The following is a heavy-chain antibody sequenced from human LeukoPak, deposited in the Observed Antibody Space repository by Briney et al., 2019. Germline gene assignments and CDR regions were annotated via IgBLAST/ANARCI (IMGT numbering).Heavy chain of an antibody. CDR2: IFINGHT. J-gene: IGHJ4*02. CDR1: GASFNSANYY. CDR3: ARAYDRSEYQAVGFDY. D-gene: IGHD3-22*01. V-gene: IGHV4-61*02. Sequence: PSETLSLTCTVSGASFNSANYYWSWIRQPAGKGLEWIGRIFINGHTNYNPSLKSRVTISVDTSKNQFSLRLSSVTAADTAVYYCARAYDRSEYQAVGFDYWGQGTLVTVSS.